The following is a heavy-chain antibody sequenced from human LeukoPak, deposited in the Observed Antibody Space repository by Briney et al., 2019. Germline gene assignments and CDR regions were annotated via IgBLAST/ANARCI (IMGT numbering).Heavy chain of an antibody. J-gene: IGHJ6*03. CDR3: ARNPLVPAARGRTRYYMDV. CDR2: INHSGST. D-gene: IGHD2-2*01. Sequence: SETLSLTCAVYGESFSGYYWSWIRQPPGKGLEWLGEINHSGSTNYNPSLKSRVTISIDTSKNQFSLKLSSVTAADTAVYYCARNPLVPAARGRTRYYMDVWGKGTTVTVSS. V-gene: IGHV4-34*01. CDR1: GESFSGYY.